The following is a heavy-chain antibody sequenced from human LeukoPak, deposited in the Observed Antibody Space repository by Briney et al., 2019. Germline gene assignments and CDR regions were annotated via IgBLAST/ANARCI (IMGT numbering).Heavy chain of an antibody. CDR2: ISGSGGST. CDR1: GFTFSSYA. CDR3: AKNRLEITFDY. J-gene: IGHJ4*02. Sequence: PGGSLTLSCAASGFTFSSYAMSCVRQAPGKGLECVSAISGSGGSTYYADSGKGRFTSSRDNSKNTLYLQMNSLRAEDTAVYYCAKNRLEITFDYWGQGTLVTVSS. D-gene: IGHD3-10*01. V-gene: IGHV3-23*01.